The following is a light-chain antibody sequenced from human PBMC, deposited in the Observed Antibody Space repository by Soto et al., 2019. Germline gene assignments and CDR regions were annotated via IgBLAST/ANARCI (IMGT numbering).Light chain of an antibody. J-gene: IGKJ4*01. CDR2: LGS. CDR1: QSLLHSNGYNY. CDR3: LQAIQTIELT. V-gene: IGKV2-28*01. Sequence: DIVMTQSPLSLPVTPGEPASISCSSSQSLLHSNGYNYLDWYLQKTGQSPQLLIYLGSNPASGCPDRFSGSGSGTDFKLKISRVEAEDVGVYYCLQAIQTIELTFGGGTNVEI.